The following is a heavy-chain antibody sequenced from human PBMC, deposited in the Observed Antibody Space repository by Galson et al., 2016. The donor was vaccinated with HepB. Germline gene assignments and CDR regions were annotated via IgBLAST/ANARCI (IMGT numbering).Heavy chain of an antibody. CDR1: GFTFSTYE. Sequence: SLRLSCAASGFTFSTYEMNWVRQAPGKGLGWVSYISSSGFTFSYADSLKGRLTISRDNAKNSLYLQMNSLRAEDTAVYYCAREDIATTGTGFDYWGQGTLVTVSS. CDR3: AREDIATTGTGFDY. V-gene: IGHV3-48*03. D-gene: IGHD6-13*01. CDR2: ISSSGFTF. J-gene: IGHJ4*02.